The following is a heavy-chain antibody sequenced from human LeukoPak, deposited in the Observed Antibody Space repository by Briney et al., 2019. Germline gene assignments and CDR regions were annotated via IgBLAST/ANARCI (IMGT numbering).Heavy chain of an antibody. J-gene: IGHJ4*02. CDR3: AKIAVAGTPFDY. D-gene: IGHD6-19*01. CDR1: GFTVSSNY. Sequence: GGSLRLSCAASGFTVSSNYMSWVRQAPGKGLEWVSVIYSGGSTYYADSVKGRFTISRDNSKNTLYLQMNSLRAEDTAVYYCAKIAVAGTPFDYWGQGTLVTVSS. CDR2: IYSGGST. V-gene: IGHV3-66*01.